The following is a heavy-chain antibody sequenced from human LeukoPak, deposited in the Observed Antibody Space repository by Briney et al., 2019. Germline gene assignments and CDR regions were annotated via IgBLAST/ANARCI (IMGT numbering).Heavy chain of an antibody. J-gene: IGHJ4*02. V-gene: IGHV1-18*01. CDR1: GYTFTSYG. Sequence: ASVKVSCKASGYTFTSYGVSWVRQAPGQGLEWMGWISPYSGSTNYAQKLQGRVTMSTDTSTSTAYMELRSLRSDDTAVYYCARDPDIILAPAAMINDYWGQGTLVTVSS. CDR2: ISPYSGST. D-gene: IGHD2-2*01. CDR3: ARDPDIILAPAAMINDY.